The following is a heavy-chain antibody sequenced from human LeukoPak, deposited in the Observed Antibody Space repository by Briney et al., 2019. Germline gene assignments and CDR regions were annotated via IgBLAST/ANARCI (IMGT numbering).Heavy chain of an antibody. J-gene: IGHJ4*02. CDR2: ISQSGDKS. V-gene: IGHV3-23*01. D-gene: IGHD3-10*01. CDR3: AKWVEPYGFFDS. CDR1: GFTFSNYA. Sequence: PGVSLRLSCAASGFTFSNYAMNWVRQAPGKGLEWVSAISQSGDKSYYADSVKGRFTFSRDNSKNTLYLQMNSLRAEDTAIYYCAKWVEPYGFFDSWGQGTLVTVSS.